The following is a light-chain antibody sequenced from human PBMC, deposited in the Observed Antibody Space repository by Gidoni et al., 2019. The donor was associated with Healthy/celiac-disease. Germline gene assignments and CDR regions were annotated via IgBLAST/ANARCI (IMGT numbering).Light chain of an antibody. CDR1: SSNIGSNY. CDR3: AAWDDSLSGPV. Sequence: QSVLTQPPSASGTPGQGVPISCSGSSSNIGSNYVYWYQQLPGTAPKLLIYRNNQRPSGVPDRFSGSKSGTSASLAISGLRSEDEADYYCAAWDDSLSGPVFGGGTKLTVL. V-gene: IGLV1-47*01. J-gene: IGLJ3*02. CDR2: RNN.